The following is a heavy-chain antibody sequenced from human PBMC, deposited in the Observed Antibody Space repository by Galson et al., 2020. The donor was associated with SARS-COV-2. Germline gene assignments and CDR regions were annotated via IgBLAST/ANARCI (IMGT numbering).Heavy chain of an antibody. V-gene: IGHV3-30*14. CDR1: GFTFSSYA. J-gene: IGHJ4*02. CDR2: IKYDGSNK. CDR3: LREGDSIFADY. D-gene: IGHD3-3*01. Sequence: GGSLRLSCAASGFTFSSYAMHWVRQAPGKGLEWVAVIKYDGSNKYYADSVKGRFTISRDNSRNMVFLQMNSLRAEDTAVDYCLREGDSIFADYWGPGTLVTVSS.